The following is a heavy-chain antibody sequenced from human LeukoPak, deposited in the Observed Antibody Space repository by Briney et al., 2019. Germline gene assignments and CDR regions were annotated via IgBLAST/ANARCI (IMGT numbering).Heavy chain of an antibody. CDR3: ARNRYYGMDV. CDR2: INRDGSST. V-gene: IGHV3-74*01. J-gene: IGHJ6*02. Sequence: GGSLRLSCAASGFTFSIYWMHWVRQAPGKGLVWVSRINRDGSSTNYADSVKGRFTISRDNAKNTLYLQMNSLRAEDTAVYYCARNRYYGMDVWGQGATVTVSS. CDR1: GFTFSIYW.